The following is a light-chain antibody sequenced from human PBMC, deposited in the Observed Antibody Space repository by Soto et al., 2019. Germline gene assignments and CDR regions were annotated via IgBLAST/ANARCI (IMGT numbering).Light chain of an antibody. CDR2: NAS. CDR3: HHYNNCLAWT. V-gene: IGKV3-15*01. CDR1: QSVSNK. Sequence: EILMTQSPATLSVSPGERATLFCRASQSVSNKLAWYQQKPGQTPRLLIFNASTTATGIPARFSGSGSGTAFTLTISSVQSADFAVYYCHHYNNCLAWTFGQGTKVEVK. J-gene: IGKJ1*01.